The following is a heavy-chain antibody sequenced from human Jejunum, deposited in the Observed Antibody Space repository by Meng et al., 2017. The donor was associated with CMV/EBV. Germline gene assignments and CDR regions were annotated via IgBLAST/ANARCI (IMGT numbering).Heavy chain of an antibody. Sequence: CAASGITIRSYPIHWVRQAPGKGLEWLAFISSDGITQYQADSVKGRFSLSRDNSENPVYLQMNSLRGEDTAVYYCARENDYKNYFDSWGQGTLVTVSS. CDR2: ISSDGITQ. V-gene: IGHV3-30-3*01. CDR1: GITIRSYP. J-gene: IGHJ4*02. CDR3: ARENDYKNYFDS. D-gene: IGHD4-11*01.